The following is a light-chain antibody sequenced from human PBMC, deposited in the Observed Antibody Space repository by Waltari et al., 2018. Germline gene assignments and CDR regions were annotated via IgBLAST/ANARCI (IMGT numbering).Light chain of an antibody. Sequence: DIQMIQSPSTLSASVGDRVTITCRASQSVRTYLAWYQQKPGKTPNLLSYKASTLETGVPSGFGGSGSETEFTLTIASLQPDDFGTYYCQQYNTYSWTFGQGTAVDIK. CDR2: KAS. J-gene: IGKJ1*01. CDR3: QQYNTYSWT. CDR1: QSVRTY. V-gene: IGKV1-5*03.